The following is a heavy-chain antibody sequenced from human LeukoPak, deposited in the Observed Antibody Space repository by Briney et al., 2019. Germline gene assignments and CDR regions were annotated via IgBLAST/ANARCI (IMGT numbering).Heavy chain of an antibody. CDR3: ARGKFVVVTNWFDP. CDR2: INPSGST. D-gene: IGHD2-21*02. Sequence: PSETLSLTCAVYGGSFSGYYWSWIRQPPGKGLERIGEINPSGSTNYNPSLKSRVTISVDTSKNQFSLKLSSVTAADTAVYYCARGKFVVVTNWFDPWGQGTLVTVSS. J-gene: IGHJ5*02. CDR1: GGSFSGYY. V-gene: IGHV4-34*01.